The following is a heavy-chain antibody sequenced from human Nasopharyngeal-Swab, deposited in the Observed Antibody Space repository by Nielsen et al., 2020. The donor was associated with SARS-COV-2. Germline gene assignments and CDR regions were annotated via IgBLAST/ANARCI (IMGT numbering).Heavy chain of an antibody. J-gene: IGHJ4*02. V-gene: IGHV3-11*04. D-gene: IGHD1-26*01. CDR2: ISSSGSTI. CDR3: ARDARGKIVGATKEDY. Sequence: GRSLRLSCAASAFTFSDYYMSWIRQAPGKGLEWVSYISSSGSTIYYADSVKGRFTTSRDNAKNSLYLQMNSLRAEDTAVYYCARDARGKIVGATKEDYWGQGTLVTVSS. CDR1: AFTFSDYY.